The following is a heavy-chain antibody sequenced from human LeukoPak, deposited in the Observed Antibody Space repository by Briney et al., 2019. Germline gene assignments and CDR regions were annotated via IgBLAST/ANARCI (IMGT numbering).Heavy chain of an antibody. J-gene: IGHJ5*02. CDR1: GGSISSYY. CDR3: ARLLRDYCSSTSCYTNWFDP. D-gene: IGHD2-2*02. CDR2: IYTSGST. V-gene: IGHV4-4*09. Sequence: SETLSLTCTVSGGSISSYYWSWIRQPPGKGLEWIGYIYTSGSTNYNPSLKSRVTISVDTSKNQFSLQLRSVTAADTAVYYCARLLRDYCSSTSCYTNWFDPWGQGTLVTVSS.